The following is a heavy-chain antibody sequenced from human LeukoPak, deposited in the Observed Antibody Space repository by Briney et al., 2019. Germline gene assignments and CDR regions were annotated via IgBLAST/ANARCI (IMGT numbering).Heavy chain of an antibody. CDR2: ISGSGGST. V-gene: IGHV3-23*01. D-gene: IGHD3-9*01. J-gene: IGHJ3*02. CDR1: GFTFSSYS. Sequence: GGSLRLSCAASGFTFSSYSMNWVRQAPGKGLEWVSAISGSGGSTYYADSVKGRFTISRDNSKNTLYLQMNSLRAEDTAVYYCAKEGGGRYYDILTGPDAFDIWGQGTMVTVSS. CDR3: AKEGGGRYYDILTGPDAFDI.